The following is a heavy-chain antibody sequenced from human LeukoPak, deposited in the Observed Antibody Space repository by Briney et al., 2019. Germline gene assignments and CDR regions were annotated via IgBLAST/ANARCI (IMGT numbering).Heavy chain of an antibody. CDR1: GYTFTSYD. D-gene: IGHD3-3*01. J-gene: IGHJ6*02. CDR2: MNPNSGNT. V-gene: IGHV1-8*01. CDR3: ARDDSYDFWSGYYYYGMDV. Sequence: ASVKVSCKASGYTFTSYDINWVRQATGQGLEWMGWMNPNSGNTGYAQKLQGRVTMTTDTSTSTAYMELRSLRSDDTAVYYCARDDSYDFWSGYYYYGMDVWGQGTTVTVSS.